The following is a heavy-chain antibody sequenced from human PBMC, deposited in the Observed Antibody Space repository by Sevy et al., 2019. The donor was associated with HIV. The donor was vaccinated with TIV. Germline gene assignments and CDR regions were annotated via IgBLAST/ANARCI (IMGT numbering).Heavy chain of an antibody. D-gene: IGHD1-26*01. CDR1: GFTFSSYA. CDR2: ISYDGSNK. CDR3: ARGGATVYFDY. Sequence: GGSLRLSCAASGFTFSSYAMHWVRQAPGKGLEWVAVISYDGSNKYYADSVKGRFTISRDNSKNTLYLQMNSLRAEDTAVYYCARGGATVYFDYWGQGTLVNVSS. V-gene: IGHV3-30-3*01. J-gene: IGHJ4*02.